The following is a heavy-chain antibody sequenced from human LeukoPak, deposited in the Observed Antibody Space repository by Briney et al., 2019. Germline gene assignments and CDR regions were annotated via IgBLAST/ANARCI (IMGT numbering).Heavy chain of an antibody. CDR1: DDSISSGLYY. D-gene: IGHD6-13*01. J-gene: IGHJ6*03. V-gene: IGHV4-61*02. Sequence: PSETLSLTCIVSDDSISSGLYYWSWIRQPAGKALEWIGRIYTTGSANYNPSLKSRVTMSVDTSKNQFSLNLGSVTAADTAIYFCARLGYSSSWSPGYYMDVWGKGTTVTVSS. CDR2: IYTTGSA. CDR3: ARLGYSSSWSPGYYMDV.